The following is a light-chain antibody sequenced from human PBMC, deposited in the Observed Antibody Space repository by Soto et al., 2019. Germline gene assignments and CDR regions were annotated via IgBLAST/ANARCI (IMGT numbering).Light chain of an antibody. CDR1: QGVSSN. J-gene: IGKJ1*01. V-gene: IGKV3-15*01. CDR2: GAF. CDR3: QQYNNWPGT. Sequence: EVVVTQCPATLSVSPGQRATLSCRASQGVSSNLAWYQQKPGQAPRLLIYGAFTRATGIPARFSGSGSGTEFTLTISSLQSEDFAVYYCQQYNNWPGTFGQGTKVAIK.